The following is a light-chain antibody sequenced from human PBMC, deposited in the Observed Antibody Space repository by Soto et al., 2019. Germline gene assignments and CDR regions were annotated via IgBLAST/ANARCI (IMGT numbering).Light chain of an antibody. Sequence: DIQMTQSPSTLSAAVGDRVTITCRASQSVLTWLAWYQQKPGRTPQLLIYDASKLESGVPSRFSGSGSGTEFTLTISSLLPDDFATYYCQQYNGFFNTLGQGTKLEIK. CDR1: QSVLTW. CDR3: QQYNGFFNT. J-gene: IGKJ2*01. V-gene: IGKV1-5*01. CDR2: DAS.